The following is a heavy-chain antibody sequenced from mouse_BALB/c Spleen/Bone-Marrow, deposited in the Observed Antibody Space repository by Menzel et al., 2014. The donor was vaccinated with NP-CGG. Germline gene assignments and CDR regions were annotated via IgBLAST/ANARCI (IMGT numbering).Heavy chain of an antibody. V-gene: IGHV5-9-4*01. J-gene: IGHJ2*01. D-gene: IGHD3-2*01. CDR1: GFSFSTYA. CDR2: INSGGSYT. CDR3: ARLDSSGSNYFDY. Sequence: EVKLMESGGGLVKPGGSLKLACAASGFSFSTYAMSWVRQSPEKRLEWVATINSGGSYTYYPDTVTGRFTISRDNAKNTLYLEMSSLRSEDAAMYYCARLDSSGSNYFDYWGQGTTLTVSS.